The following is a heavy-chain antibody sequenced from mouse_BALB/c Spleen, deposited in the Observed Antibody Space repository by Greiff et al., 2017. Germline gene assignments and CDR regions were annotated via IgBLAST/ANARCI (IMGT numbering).Heavy chain of an antibody. CDR2: INPSNGGT. CDR3: TRGRRAYRYEEEGFDY. Sequence: VQLQQSGAELVKPGASVKLSCKASGYTFTSYYMYWVKQRPGQGLEWIGEINPSNGGTNFNEKFKSKATLTVDKSSSTAYMQLSSLTSEDSAVYYCTRGRRAYRYEEEGFDYWGQGTTLTVSS. J-gene: IGHJ2*01. V-gene: IGHV1S81*02. D-gene: IGHD2-14*01. CDR1: GYTFTSYY.